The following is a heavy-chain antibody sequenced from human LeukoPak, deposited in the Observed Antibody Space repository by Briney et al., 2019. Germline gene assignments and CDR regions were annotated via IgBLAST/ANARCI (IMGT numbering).Heavy chain of an antibody. CDR3: ARDLKWVGDYGVFDY. CDR2: ISAYNGNT. D-gene: IGHD4-17*01. J-gene: IGHJ4*02. CDR1: GYTFTSYG. Sequence: ASVKVSCKASGYTFTSYGISWVRQAPGQGLEWMGWISAYNGNTNYAQKLQGRVTMTTDTSTSTAYMELRSLRSDDTAVYYCARDLKWVGDYGVFDYWAREPWSPSPQ. V-gene: IGHV1-18*01.